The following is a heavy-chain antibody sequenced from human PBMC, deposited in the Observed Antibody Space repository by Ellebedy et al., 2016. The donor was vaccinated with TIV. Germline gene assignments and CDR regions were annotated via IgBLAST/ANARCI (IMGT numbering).Heavy chain of an antibody. J-gene: IGHJ4*02. CDR2: IHPSGGST. V-gene: IGHV1-46*01. CDR3: ARDTYYYGSGSYSYFDY. D-gene: IGHD3-10*01. CDR1: GYTFTSYY. Sequence: AASVKVSCKASGYTFTSYYMHWVRQAPGQGLEGMGIIHPSGGSTSYAQKFQGRVTMTRDTSTSTVYMELSSLRSEDTAVYYCARDTYYYGSGSYSYFDYWGQGTLVTVSS.